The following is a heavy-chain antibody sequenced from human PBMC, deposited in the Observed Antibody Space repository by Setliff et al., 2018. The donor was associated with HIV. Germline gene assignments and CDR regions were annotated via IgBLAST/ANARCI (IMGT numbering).Heavy chain of an antibody. J-gene: IGHJ6*02. D-gene: IGHD3-10*01. CDR2: IYSSGRT. Sequence: SETLSLTCIVSGGSITSSGYNWNWIRQHPGKGLEWIGYIYSSGRTSYNPSLQSRVSISIDTFKNQFSLKLDSVMAAETAVYYCARDEVRYYSGSESVRAGMDVWGQGTAVTVSS. CDR1: GGSITSSGYN. CDR3: ARDEVRYYSGSESVRAGMDV. V-gene: IGHV4-31*03.